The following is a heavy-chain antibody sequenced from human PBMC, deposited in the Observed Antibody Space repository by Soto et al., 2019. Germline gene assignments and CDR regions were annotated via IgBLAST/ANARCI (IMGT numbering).Heavy chain of an antibody. CDR2: VNHSGNT. CDR1: GGSFINYS. J-gene: IGHJ5*02. V-gene: IGHV4-34*01. CDR3: ARGDHCSSTSCYGWFDP. D-gene: IGHD2-2*01. Sequence: PSETLSLTCAVYGGSFINYSYSWIRQAPGKGLEWIGEVNHSGNTNYNPSLKSRVTISVDTSKNQFSLKLSSVTAADTAVYYCARGDHCSSTSCYGWFDPWGQGTLVTVSS.